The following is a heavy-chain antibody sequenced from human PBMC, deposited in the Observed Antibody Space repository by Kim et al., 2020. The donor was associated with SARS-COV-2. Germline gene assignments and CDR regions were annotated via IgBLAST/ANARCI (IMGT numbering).Heavy chain of an antibody. V-gene: IGHV4-59*01. J-gene: IGHJ6*03. Sequence: RTCRVTISVDASKNQFSLKLSSVTAADTAVYYCARVHRVREPNYYYYMDVWGKGTTVTVSS. CDR3: ARVHRVREPNYYYYMDV. D-gene: IGHD1-1*01.